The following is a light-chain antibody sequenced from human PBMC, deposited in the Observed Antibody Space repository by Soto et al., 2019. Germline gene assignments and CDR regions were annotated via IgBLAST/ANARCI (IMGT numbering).Light chain of an antibody. Sequence: EIVLTQSPATLSLSPGERATLSCRASQTVSTYLAWYQQKPGQAPRLLIYDASNRATGIPARFSGSRSGTDFTLTISSLEPEDFAVYYGQPRSNWPPITCGQGTRLEIK. CDR2: DAS. J-gene: IGKJ5*01. V-gene: IGKV3-11*01. CDR3: QPRSNWPPIT. CDR1: QTVSTY.